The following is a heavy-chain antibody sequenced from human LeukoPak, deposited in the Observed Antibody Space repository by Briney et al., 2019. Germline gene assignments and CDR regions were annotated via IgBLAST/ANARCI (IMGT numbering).Heavy chain of an antibody. V-gene: IGHV3-30*02. J-gene: IGHJ4*02. Sequence: GGSLRLSCAASGFTFSSYGMHWVRQAPGKGLEWVAFIRYDGSNKYYADSVKGRFTISRDNSKNTLYLQMNSLRAEDTAVYYCAKDFRHYSSSWYFDYWGQGTLVTVSS. D-gene: IGHD6-13*01. CDR1: GFTFSSYG. CDR2: IRYDGSNK. CDR3: AKDFRHYSSSWYFDY.